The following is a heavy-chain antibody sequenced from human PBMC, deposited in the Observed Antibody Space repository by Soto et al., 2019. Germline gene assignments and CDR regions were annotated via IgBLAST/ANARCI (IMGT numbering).Heavy chain of an antibody. V-gene: IGHV4-34*01. CDR3: ARVLYGDYVGYYFDY. D-gene: IGHD4-17*01. CDR2: INHSGST. CDR1: GGSFSGYY. Sequence: SETLSLTCAVYGGSFSGYYWSWIRQPPGKGLEWIGEINHSGSTNYNPSLKSRVTISVDTSKNQFSLKLSSVTAADTAVYYCARVLYGDYVGYYFDYWGQGTLVTVSS. J-gene: IGHJ4*02.